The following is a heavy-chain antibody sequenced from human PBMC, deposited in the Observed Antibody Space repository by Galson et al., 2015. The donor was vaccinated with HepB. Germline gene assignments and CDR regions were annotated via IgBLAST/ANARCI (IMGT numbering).Heavy chain of an antibody. V-gene: IGHV5-51*01. D-gene: IGHD3-22*01. CDR3: ARRGDDYDSSGYHYDYFDQ. J-gene: IGHJ4*02. CDR2: IYPSDSGA. CDR1: GYSFSSYW. Sequence: QSGAEVKKPGESLKISCKGFGYSFSSYWIGWVPQMPGKGLEWMGIIYPSDSGARYSPSFKGQDTISADKSTSTAYLQWKTLKVSDTAMYYCARRGDDYDSSGYHYDYFDQWGQGTLVTVSS.